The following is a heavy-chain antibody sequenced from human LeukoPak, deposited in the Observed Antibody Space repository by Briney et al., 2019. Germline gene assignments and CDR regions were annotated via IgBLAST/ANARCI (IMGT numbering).Heavy chain of an antibody. V-gene: IGHV4-34*01. CDR1: GGSFSGYY. Sequence: SETLSLTCAVYGGSFSGYYWTWIRQSPGKGLQWIGEINNSGSTNCDPSLKSRVTLSVDTSKNQFSLRLTSVTAEDTAVYYCARARETEAIDYWSQGTLVTVSS. CDR3: ARARETEAIDY. J-gene: IGHJ4*02. CDR2: INNSGST.